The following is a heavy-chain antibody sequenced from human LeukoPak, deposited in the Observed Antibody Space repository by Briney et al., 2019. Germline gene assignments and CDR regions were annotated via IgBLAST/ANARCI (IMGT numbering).Heavy chain of an antibody. CDR3: ASSLTYYYDSSGYSHAY. Sequence: PGGSLRLSCAASGFTFSSYAVSWVRQAPGKGLEWVSAISGSGGSTYYADSVKGRFTISRDNSKNTLYLQMNSLRAEDTAVYYCASSLTYYYDSSGYSHAYWGQGTLVTVSS. V-gene: IGHV3-23*01. CDR2: ISGSGGST. J-gene: IGHJ4*02. D-gene: IGHD3-22*01. CDR1: GFTFSSYA.